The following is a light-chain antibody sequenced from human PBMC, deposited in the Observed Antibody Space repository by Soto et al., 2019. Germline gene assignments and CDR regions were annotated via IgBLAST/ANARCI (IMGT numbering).Light chain of an antibody. Sequence: DIQMTQSPSSLSASVGDRVTITCRASQGISNYLAWYQQKPGKVPKLLIYAASTLQSGVPSRFGGGGSGTDFTLTISSLQPKDVATYYCQKYNSAPWTFGQGTKVEIK. CDR2: AAS. CDR1: QGISNY. CDR3: QKYNSAPWT. V-gene: IGKV1-27*01. J-gene: IGKJ1*01.